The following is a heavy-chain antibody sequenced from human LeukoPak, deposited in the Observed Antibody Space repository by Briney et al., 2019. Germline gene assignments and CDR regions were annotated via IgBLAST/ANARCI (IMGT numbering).Heavy chain of an antibody. J-gene: IGHJ4*02. D-gene: IGHD5-18*01. Sequence: SQTLSLTCTVSGGSISSGGYYRSWIRQPPGKGLEWIGYIYYSGSTNYNPSLKSRVTISVDTSKSQFSLKLSSVTAADTAVYYCARWDTAMVTFDYWGQGTLVTVSS. CDR1: GGSISSGGYY. V-gene: IGHV4-61*08. CDR3: ARWDTAMVTFDY. CDR2: IYYSGST.